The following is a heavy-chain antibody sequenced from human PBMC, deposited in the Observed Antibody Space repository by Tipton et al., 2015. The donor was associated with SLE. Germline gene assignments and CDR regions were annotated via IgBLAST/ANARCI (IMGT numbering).Heavy chain of an antibody. Sequence: TLSLTCSVSGHSISSGFYWGWIRQSPGKGLEWIGNFYHRGTTYYNPSLKIRVTISADTSKNHLSLKLTSVTAADTAVYFCARSSSVRTLLWPTFAYLGQGTLVTVSS. D-gene: IGHD2/OR15-2a*01. V-gene: IGHV4-38-2*01. CDR2: FYHRGTT. J-gene: IGHJ4*02. CDR3: ARSSSVRTLLWPTFAY. CDR1: GHSISSGFY.